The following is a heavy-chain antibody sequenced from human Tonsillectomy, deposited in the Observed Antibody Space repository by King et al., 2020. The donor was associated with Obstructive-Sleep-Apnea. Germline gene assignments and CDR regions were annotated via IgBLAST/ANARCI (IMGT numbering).Heavy chain of an antibody. CDR3: ARRLAFYQNRSVHLLDN. D-gene: IGHD2-15*01. CDR2: INPSSGGT. Sequence: VQLVESGAEVKNPGASVKVSCKASGYTFSAYYIHWVRQAPGQGLEWMGWINPSSGGTNYAQKFQGRVTVTRDTSISTAYMGVSRLRSDDTAVYYCARRLAFYQNRSVHLLDNWGQGTLVTVSS. V-gene: IGHV1-2*02. J-gene: IGHJ4*02. CDR1: GYTFSAYY.